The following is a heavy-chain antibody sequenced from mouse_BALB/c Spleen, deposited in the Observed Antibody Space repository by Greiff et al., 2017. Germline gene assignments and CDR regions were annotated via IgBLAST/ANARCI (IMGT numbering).Heavy chain of an antibody. D-gene: IGHD2-10*02. CDR2: IWAGGST. J-gene: IGHJ3*01. CDR1: GFSLTSYG. V-gene: IGHV2-9*02. Sequence: QVQLKESGPGLVAPSQSLSITCTVSGFSLTSYGVHWVRQPPGKGLEWLGVIWAGGSTNYNSALMSRLSISKDNSKSQVFLKMNSLQTDDTAMYYCASLYGNSAYWGQGTLVTVSA. CDR3: ASLYGNSAY.